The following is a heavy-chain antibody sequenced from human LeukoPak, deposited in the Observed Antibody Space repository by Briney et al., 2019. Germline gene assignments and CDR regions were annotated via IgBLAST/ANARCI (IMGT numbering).Heavy chain of an antibody. CDR1: GYTFTGYY. J-gene: IGHJ4*02. CDR2: INPNSGGT. CDR3: ARPHGYSYGPSFDY. Sequence: ASVKVSCKASGYTFTGYYMHWVRQAPGQGLEWMGRINPNSGGTNYAQKFQGRVTMTRGTSIGTAYMELSRLRSDDTAVYYCARPHGYSYGPSFDYWGQGTLVTVSS. D-gene: IGHD5-18*01. V-gene: IGHV1-2*06.